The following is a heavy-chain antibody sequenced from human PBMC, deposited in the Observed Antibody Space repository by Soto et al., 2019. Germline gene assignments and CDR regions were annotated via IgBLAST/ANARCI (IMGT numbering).Heavy chain of an antibody. CDR3: ARRSNFGVVEREYWFDP. D-gene: IGHD3-3*01. CDR2: IYYSGST. V-gene: IGHV4-59*08. Sequence: SWIRQPPGKGLEWIGYIYYSGSTNYNPSLKSRVTISVDTSKNQFSLKLSSVTAADTAVYYCARRSNFGVVEREYWFDPWGQGTLVTVSS. J-gene: IGHJ5*02.